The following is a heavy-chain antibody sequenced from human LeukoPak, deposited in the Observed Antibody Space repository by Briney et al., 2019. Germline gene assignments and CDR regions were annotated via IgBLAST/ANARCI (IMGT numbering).Heavy chain of an antibody. CDR1: GFTFSSYG. V-gene: IGHV3-30*02. CDR3: AKDRYYFVDV. J-gene: IGHJ6*03. Sequence: PGGSLRLSCAASGFTFSSYGMHWVRQAPGKGLEWVAFIRDDGTDEYYADYLKDRFTISRDNSKNTVSLQMNSLRVDDTAVYYCAKDRYYFVDVWGKGTTVTISS. CDR2: IRDDGTDE.